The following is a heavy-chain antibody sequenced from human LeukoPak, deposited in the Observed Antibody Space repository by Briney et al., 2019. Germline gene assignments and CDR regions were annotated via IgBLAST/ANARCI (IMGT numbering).Heavy chain of an antibody. Sequence: PGASVKVSCKASGYTFTGYYMHWVRQAPGQGLEWMGWINPNSGGTNYAQKFQGRVTMTRDTSISTAYMELSRLRSDDTAVYYCATTGYSSGWSYFDYWGQGTLVTVSS. CDR2: INPNSGGT. V-gene: IGHV1-2*02. CDR1: GYTFTGYY. J-gene: IGHJ4*02. D-gene: IGHD6-19*01. CDR3: ATTGYSSGWSYFDY.